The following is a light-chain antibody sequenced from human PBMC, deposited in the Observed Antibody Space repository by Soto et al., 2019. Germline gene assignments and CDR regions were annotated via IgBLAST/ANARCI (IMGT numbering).Light chain of an antibody. CDR3: QQSYSTPSK. V-gene: IGKV1-39*01. J-gene: IGKJ1*01. Sequence: DIQMTQSPSSLSASVGDRVTITCRASQSISSYLNWYQQKPGKAPKLLNYAASSMQSGEPSKFSGSGFGTDFTFTFSSLQPEDFATYYCQQSYSTPSKFGQGTKVDIK. CDR1: QSISSY. CDR2: AAS.